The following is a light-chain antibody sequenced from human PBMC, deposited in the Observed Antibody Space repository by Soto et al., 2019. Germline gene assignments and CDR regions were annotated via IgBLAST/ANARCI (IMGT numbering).Light chain of an antibody. CDR3: QQYFEWPPMT. Sequence: VMTQPPATLSVSPGERATLSCWASETVATNLAWYQQKPGQAPRLLLSGASTRAAGISDRFRGSGSGTELTLTISSLRSEDSAIYYCQQYFEWPPMTFGQGTKVEI. V-gene: IGKV3-15*01. J-gene: IGKJ1*01. CDR1: ETVATN. CDR2: GAS.